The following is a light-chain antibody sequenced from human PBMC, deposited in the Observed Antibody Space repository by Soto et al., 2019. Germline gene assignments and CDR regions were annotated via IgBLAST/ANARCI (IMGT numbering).Light chain of an antibody. CDR1: QDIRND. CDR2: AAS. CDR3: LQNNNYPWT. Sequence: DLQMTQSPSSLSASVGDRVTITCRASQDIRNDLGWYQQKPGKAPQRLIYAASSLQTGIASRFSDSGSGTEISITVSSLQPEDCAAYYWLQNNNYPWTFGQGNKVEIK. V-gene: IGKV1-17*01. J-gene: IGKJ1*01.